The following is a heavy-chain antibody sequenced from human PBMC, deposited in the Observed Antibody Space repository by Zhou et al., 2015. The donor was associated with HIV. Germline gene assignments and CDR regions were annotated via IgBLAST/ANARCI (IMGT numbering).Heavy chain of an antibody. D-gene: IGHD3-10*01. CDR2: ISAYNGNT. Sequence: QVQLEQFGAAVKKPGSSVKVSCSASGGAFTNFIITWVRQAPGQGLEWMGEISAYNGNTNYAQKLQGRVTMTTDTSTSTAYMELRSLRSDDTAVYYCARDLLYGSGNFRVSGIDYWGQGTLVTVSS. CDR3: ARDLLYGSGNFRVSGIDY. V-gene: IGHV1-18*04. J-gene: IGHJ4*02. CDR1: GGAFTNFI.